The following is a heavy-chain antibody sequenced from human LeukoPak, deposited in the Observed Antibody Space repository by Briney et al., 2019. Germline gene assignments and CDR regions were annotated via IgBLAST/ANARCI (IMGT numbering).Heavy chain of an antibody. CDR3: ARDLGTPTTVTTNY. CDR2: INPNSGGT. V-gene: IGHV1-2*02. Sequence: RASVKVSCKASGYTFTGYYMHWVRQAPGQGLEWMGWINPNSGGTNYAQKFQGRVTMTRDTSISTAHMELSRLRSDDTAVYYCARDLGTPTTVTTNYWGQGTLVTVSS. D-gene: IGHD4-17*01. CDR1: GYTFTGYY. J-gene: IGHJ4*02.